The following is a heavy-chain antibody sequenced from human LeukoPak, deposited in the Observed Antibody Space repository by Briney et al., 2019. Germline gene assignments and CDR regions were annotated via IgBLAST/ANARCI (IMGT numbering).Heavy chain of an antibody. CDR1: GGTFSSYA. J-gene: IGHJ4*02. D-gene: IGHD1-26*01. Sequence: SVKVSCKASGGTFSSYAISWVRQAPGQGLEWMGGIIPIFGTANYAQKFQGRVTITADESTSTAYMELSSLRSEDTAAYYCARGVGATTHYFDYWGQGTLVTVSS. V-gene: IGHV1-69*01. CDR2: IIPIFGTA. CDR3: ARGVGATTHYFDY.